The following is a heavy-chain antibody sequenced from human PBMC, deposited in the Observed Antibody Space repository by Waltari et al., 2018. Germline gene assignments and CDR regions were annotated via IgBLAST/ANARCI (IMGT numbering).Heavy chain of an antibody. Sequence: EVQLVESGGGLVKPGGSLRLSCAASGFTFRSYSMNWVRQAPGKGLEWVSSISSSSSYIYYADSVKGRFTISRDNAKNSLYLQMNSLRAEDTAVYYCARETQQLVQLWYYYYMDVWGKGTTVTVSS. CDR3: ARETQQLVQLWYYYYMDV. J-gene: IGHJ6*03. CDR2: ISSSSSYI. D-gene: IGHD6-13*01. CDR1: GFTFRSYS. V-gene: IGHV3-21*01.